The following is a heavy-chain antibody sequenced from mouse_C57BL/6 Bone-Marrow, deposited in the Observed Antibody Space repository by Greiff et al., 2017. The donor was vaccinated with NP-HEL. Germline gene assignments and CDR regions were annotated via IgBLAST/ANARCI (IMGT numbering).Heavy chain of an antibody. Sequence: VQLKQSGPELVKPGASVKIPCKASGYTFTDYNMDWVKQSHGKSLEWIGDINPNNGGTIYNQKFKGKATLTVDKSSSTAYMELRSLTSEDTAVYYCARRVYYGNYVLFDYWGQGTTLTVSS. CDR3: ARRVYYGNYVLFDY. V-gene: IGHV1-18*01. CDR2: INPNNGGT. J-gene: IGHJ2*01. D-gene: IGHD2-1*01. CDR1: GYTFTDYN.